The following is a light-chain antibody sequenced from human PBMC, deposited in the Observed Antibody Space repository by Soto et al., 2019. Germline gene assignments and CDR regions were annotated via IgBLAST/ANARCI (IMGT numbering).Light chain of an antibody. CDR3: QKYNSYS. Sequence: DIHITHFPSTLPSSLVDRVTITCRASQSISNWLAWYQQKPGTAPKVLIYHASNLQSGVPSRFSGSGSGTEFTLTISSLKPDDFATYYCQKYNSYSFGQGTKVDIK. J-gene: IGKJ1*01. CDR1: QSISNW. V-gene: IGKV1-5*01. CDR2: HAS.